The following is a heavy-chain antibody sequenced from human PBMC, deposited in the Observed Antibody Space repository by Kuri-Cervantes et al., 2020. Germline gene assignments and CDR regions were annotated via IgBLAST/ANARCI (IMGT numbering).Heavy chain of an antibody. D-gene: IGHD4-17*01. CDR3: ARQTTDAFDI. CDR2: ISYDGSNK. Sequence: LSLTCAASGFTFSSYGMHWVRQAPGKGLEWVAVISYDGSNKYYADSVKGRFTISRDNSKNTLYLQMNSLRAEDTAVYYCARQTTDAFDIWGQGTMVTVSS. J-gene: IGHJ3*02. CDR1: GFTFSSYG. V-gene: IGHV3-30*03.